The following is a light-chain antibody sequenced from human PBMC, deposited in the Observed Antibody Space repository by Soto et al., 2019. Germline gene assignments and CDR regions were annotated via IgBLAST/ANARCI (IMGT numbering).Light chain of an antibody. CDR1: SSDVGGYNY. CDR2: DVS. CDR3: SSYTSSSTPHNV. V-gene: IGLV2-14*01. J-gene: IGLJ1*01. Sequence: QSVLTQPASVSGSPGQSITISCTGTSSDVGGYNYVSWYQQHPGKAPKLMIYDVSNRPSGVSNRFSGSKSGNTASLTISGLQAEDEADYYSSSYTSSSTPHNVFVTGTKVTAL.